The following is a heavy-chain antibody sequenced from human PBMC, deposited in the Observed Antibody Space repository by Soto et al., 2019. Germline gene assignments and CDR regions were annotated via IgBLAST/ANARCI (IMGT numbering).Heavy chain of an antibody. CDR2: IHYNGST. CDR1: GGSISSYY. D-gene: IGHD2-2*01. Sequence: QVQLQESGPGLVKPSETLSLTCTVSGGSISSYYWSWIRQPPGKGLEWIGYIHYNGSTNYNPSLKNRVTISLYTSKNQFSLKLNSVTAADTAVYYCARDRIRSSSTDWPEWFDPWGQGTLVTVSS. V-gene: IGHV4-59*01. CDR3: ARDRIRSSSTDWPEWFDP. J-gene: IGHJ5*02.